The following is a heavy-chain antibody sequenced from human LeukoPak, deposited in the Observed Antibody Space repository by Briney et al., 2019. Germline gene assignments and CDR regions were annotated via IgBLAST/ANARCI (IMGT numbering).Heavy chain of an antibody. D-gene: IGHD3-16*01. CDR2: IYYSGST. J-gene: IGHJ6*02. V-gene: IGHV4-59*08. Sequence: SETLSLTCTVSGGSISSYYWSWIRQPPGKGLEWIGYIYYSGSTNYNPSLKSRVTISVDTSKSQFSLKLSSVTAADTAVYYCARLMGYYYGMDVWGQGTTVTVSS. CDR1: GGSISSYY. CDR3: ARLMGYYYGMDV.